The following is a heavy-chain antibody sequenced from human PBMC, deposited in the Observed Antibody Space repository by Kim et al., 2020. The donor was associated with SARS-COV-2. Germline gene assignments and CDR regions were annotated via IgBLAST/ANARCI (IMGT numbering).Heavy chain of an antibody. V-gene: IGHV3-64D*06. D-gene: IGHD1-1*01. CDR2: GGNT. Sequence: GGNTIYAASVKGRFTISRDNAKNTVYLQMSSLRADDTAVYYCVKNWNADHWGQGTLVTVSS. CDR3: VKNWNADH. J-gene: IGHJ4*02.